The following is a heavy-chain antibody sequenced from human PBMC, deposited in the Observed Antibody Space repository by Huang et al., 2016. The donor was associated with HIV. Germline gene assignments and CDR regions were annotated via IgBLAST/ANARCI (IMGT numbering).Heavy chain of an antibody. Sequence: QVQLVQSGAEVKKPGSSVKLSCQSSGGGSSSYAISWVRQARGQGLEWMGGINPICGTTAYAPRFQGRVTITADESTNTAYIELSSLEYDDTALYYCARSGPRWGLATIWTLVYWGQGTLVTVSS. V-gene: IGHV1-69*13. J-gene: IGHJ4*02. CDR2: INPICGTT. CDR3: ARSGPRWGLATIWTLVY. CDR1: GGGSSSYA. D-gene: IGHD5-12*01.